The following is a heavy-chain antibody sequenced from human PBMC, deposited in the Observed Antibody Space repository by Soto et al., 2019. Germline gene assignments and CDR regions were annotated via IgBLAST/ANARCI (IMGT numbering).Heavy chain of an antibody. Sequence: QVQLVESGGGVVQPGRSLRLSCAASGFTFSSYAMHWVRQAPGKGLEWVAVISYDGSNKYYADSVKGRFTISRDNSKNTLDLQMNSVRAEDTAVYYCARDLQPDIVVVVAAATFDYWGQGTLVTVSS. CDR3: ARDLQPDIVVVVAAATFDY. D-gene: IGHD2-15*01. CDR2: ISYDGSNK. V-gene: IGHV3-30-3*01. CDR1: GFTFSSYA. J-gene: IGHJ4*02.